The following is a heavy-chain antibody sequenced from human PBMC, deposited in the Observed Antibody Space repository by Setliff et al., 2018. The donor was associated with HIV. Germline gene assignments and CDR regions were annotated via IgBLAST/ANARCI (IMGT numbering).Heavy chain of an antibody. CDR2: IYYSGST. CDR3: ARDLRFGRIIETGNFIDR. CDR1: GGSIRSGGYY. J-gene: IGHJ5*02. V-gene: IGHV4-31*03. Sequence: SETLSLTCSVSGGSIRSGGYYWSWIRQRPGKGLEWIGYIYYSGSTTYNPSLKSRLTISIDTSKNRFSLKLKSVTAADTAVYYCARDLRFGRIIETGNFIDRWGQGTQVTVSS. D-gene: IGHD3-9*01.